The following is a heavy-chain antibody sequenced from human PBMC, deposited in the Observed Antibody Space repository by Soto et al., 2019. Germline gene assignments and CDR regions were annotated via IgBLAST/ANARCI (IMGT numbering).Heavy chain of an antibody. J-gene: IGHJ4*02. CDR1: GGSISSYY. V-gene: IGHV4-59*08. D-gene: IGHD4-17*01. CDR2: IYYSGST. CDR3: ARNLARGDYDDY. Sequence: SETLSLTCTVSGGSISSYYWSWIRQPPGKGLEWIGYIYYSGSTNYNPSLKSRVTISVDTSKNQFSLKLSSVTAADAAGYYCARNLARGDYDDYWGQGTLVTVSS.